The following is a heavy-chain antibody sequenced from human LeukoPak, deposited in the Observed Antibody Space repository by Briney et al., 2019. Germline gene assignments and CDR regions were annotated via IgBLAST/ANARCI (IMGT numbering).Heavy chain of an antibody. Sequence: PSETLSLTCAVYGGSFSGYYWSWIRQPPGKGLEWIGEINHSGSTNYNPSLKSRVTISVDTSKNQFSLKLSSVTAADTAVYYCARLGATTPGVYWGQGTLVTVSS. CDR2: INHSGST. D-gene: IGHD1-26*01. CDR1: GGSFSGYY. CDR3: ARLGATTPGVY. J-gene: IGHJ4*02. V-gene: IGHV4-34*01.